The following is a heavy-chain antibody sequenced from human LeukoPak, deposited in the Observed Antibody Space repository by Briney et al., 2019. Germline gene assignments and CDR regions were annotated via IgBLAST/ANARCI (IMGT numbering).Heavy chain of an antibody. J-gene: IGHJ6*03. Sequence: ASVKVSCKASGYTFTNYGITWVRQAPGQGLEWMGWISVYNGNTNYAQKLQGRVTVTTDTPTSTAYMELRSLRSDDTAVYYCARLELHYYYMDVWGKGTTVTVSS. CDR1: GYTFTNYG. D-gene: IGHD1-26*01. CDR2: ISVYNGNT. CDR3: ARLELHYYYMDV. V-gene: IGHV1-18*01.